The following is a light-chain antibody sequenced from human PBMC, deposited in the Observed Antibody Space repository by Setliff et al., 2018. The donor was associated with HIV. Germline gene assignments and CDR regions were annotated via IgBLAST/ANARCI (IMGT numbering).Light chain of an antibody. CDR2: YDS. CDR3: QVWDSSSDHVG. Sequence: SYELTQPPSVSVAPGKTARITCGGNNIGSKSVHWYQQKPGQAPVLVIYYDSDRPSGIPERFSSSNSGNTATLTISRVEAGDEADYYCQVWDSSSDHVGFGGGT. V-gene: IGLV3-21*04. CDR1: NIGSKS. J-gene: IGLJ2*01.